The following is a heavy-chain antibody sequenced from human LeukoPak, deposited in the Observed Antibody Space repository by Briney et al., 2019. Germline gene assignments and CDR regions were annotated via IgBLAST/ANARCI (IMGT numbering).Heavy chain of an antibody. CDR3: GRRRIDCSDTGCYVDY. CDR2: MNSNRGDT. V-gene: IGHV1-2*02. J-gene: IGHJ4*02. D-gene: IGHD2-15*01. CDR1: GYTFTGYY. Sequence: ASVKVSCKASGYTFTGYYIHWMRQAPGQGLEWMGWMNSNRGDTSYAQKFQGRVTMTRDTPINTAYMELSGLTSDDTAVYYCGRRRIDCSDTGCYVDYWGQGTLVTVSS.